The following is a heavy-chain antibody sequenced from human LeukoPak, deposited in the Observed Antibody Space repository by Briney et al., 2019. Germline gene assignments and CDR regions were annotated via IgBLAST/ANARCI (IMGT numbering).Heavy chain of an antibody. CDR3: TTDADYDILTGYRPLDY. J-gene: IGHJ4*02. V-gene: IGHV3-15*01. CDR2: IKSKTDGGTT. CDR1: GFTFSNAW. D-gene: IGHD3-9*01. Sequence: PGGSLRLSCAASGFTFSNAWMSWVRQAPGKGLEWVGRIKSKTDGGTTDYAAPGKGRFTISRDDSKNTLDLQMNSLKTEDTAVYYCTTDADYDILTGYRPLDYWGQGTLVTVSS.